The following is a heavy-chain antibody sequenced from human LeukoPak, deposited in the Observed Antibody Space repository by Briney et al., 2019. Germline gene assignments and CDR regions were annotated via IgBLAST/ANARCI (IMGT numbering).Heavy chain of an antibody. Sequence: SGGSLRLSCATSGFSVSDNYMTWVRQAPGKWLEWVSVIYRGGSTYYADSVKGRFTISRDNSKNMVYLQMNSLRVEDTAVYYCARGGAYGSGNHYRGGAFDIWGQGTMVTVSS. CDR1: GFSVSDNY. D-gene: IGHD3-10*01. V-gene: IGHV3-53*01. J-gene: IGHJ3*02. CDR2: IYRGGST. CDR3: ARGGAYGSGNHYRGGAFDI.